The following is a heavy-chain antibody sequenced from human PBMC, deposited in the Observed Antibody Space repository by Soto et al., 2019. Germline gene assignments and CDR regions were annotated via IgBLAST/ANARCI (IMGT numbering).Heavy chain of an antibody. CDR3: ARDEGIYSSGWYLSSWFDP. J-gene: IGHJ5*02. CDR2: ISAYNGNT. D-gene: IGHD6-19*01. CDR1: GYTFTSYG. Sequence: ASVKVSCKASGYTFTSYGISWVRQAPGQGLEWMGWISAYNGNTNYAQKLQGRVTMTTDTSTSTAYMELRSLRSDDTAVYYCARDEGIYSSGWYLSSWFDPWGQGTLVTVSS. V-gene: IGHV1-18*01.